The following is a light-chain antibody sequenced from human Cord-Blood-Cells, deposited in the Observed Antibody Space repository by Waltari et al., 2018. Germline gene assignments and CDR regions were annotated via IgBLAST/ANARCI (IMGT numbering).Light chain of an antibody. CDR1: SRHGGGYNY. J-gene: IGLJ2*01. Sequence: QSALTQPASVSGSPGQSITSSCTGTSRHGGGYNYVSWYQQHPGKAPKLMIYDVSNRPSGVSNRFSGSKSGNTASLTISGLQAEDEADYYCSSYTSSSTLEGVFGGGTKLTVL. CDR2: DVS. CDR3: SSYTSSSTLEGV. V-gene: IGLV2-14*01.